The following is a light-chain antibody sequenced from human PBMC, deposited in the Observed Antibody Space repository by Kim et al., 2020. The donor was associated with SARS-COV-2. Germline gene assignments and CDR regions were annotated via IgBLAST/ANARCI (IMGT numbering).Light chain of an antibody. Sequence: AYVGDRVTSTSRASQGINNDLAWYQQKPGKVPNRLIYGASALQSGVPSRFSGRGSGTDFTLTISSLQPEDVAIYYCQKYNGAPWTFGQGTKVDIK. CDR2: GAS. J-gene: IGKJ1*01. CDR1: QGINND. CDR3: QKYNGAPWT. V-gene: IGKV1-27*01.